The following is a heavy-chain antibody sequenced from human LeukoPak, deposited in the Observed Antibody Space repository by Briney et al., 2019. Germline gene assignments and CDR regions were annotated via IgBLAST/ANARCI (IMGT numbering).Heavy chain of an antibody. CDR2: INPSGGST. D-gene: IGHD1-1*01. Sequence: ASVKVSCKTSGYTFTNFGINWVRQAPGQGLEWMGIINPSGGSTSYAQKFQGRVTMTRDTSTSTVYMELSSLRSEDTAVYYCARSVRGERHFDYWGQGTLVTVSS. CDR1: GYTFTNFG. V-gene: IGHV1-46*01. CDR3: ARSVRGERHFDY. J-gene: IGHJ4*02.